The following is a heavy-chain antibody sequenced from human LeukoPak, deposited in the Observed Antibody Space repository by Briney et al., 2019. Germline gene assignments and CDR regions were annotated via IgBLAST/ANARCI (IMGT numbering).Heavy chain of an antibody. J-gene: IGHJ4*02. CDR2: LNHSGST. Sequence: SETLSLTCAVYGGSFSGYYWSWIRQPPGKGLVWIGELNHSGSTNYTPSLKSRVTISVDTSKNQFSLKLSSVTAADTAVYYCARAGLVTAIDYWGQGTLVTVSA. V-gene: IGHV4-34*01. CDR1: GGSFSGYY. CDR3: ARAGLVTAIDY. D-gene: IGHD4-11*01.